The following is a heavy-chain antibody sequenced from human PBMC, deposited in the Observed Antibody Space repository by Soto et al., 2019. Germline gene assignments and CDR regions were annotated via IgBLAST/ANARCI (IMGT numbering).Heavy chain of an antibody. CDR3: ASYSSGWDANYYYGMDV. CDR2: IYPGDSNI. V-gene: IGHV5-51*01. Sequence: GEALKSSCKGSGYSFTNYWIAWVRQEPGKGLEWMGIIYPGDSNIIYSPSLQGQVTISADKSISTAYLQWSSLKASDTAMYYCASYSSGWDANYYYGMDVWGQGTTVTVSS. D-gene: IGHD6-19*01. CDR1: GYSFTNYW. J-gene: IGHJ6*02.